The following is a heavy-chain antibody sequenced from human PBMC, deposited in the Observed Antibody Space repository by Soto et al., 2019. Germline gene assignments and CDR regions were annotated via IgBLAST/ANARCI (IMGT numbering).Heavy chain of an antibody. V-gene: IGHV4-31*03. J-gene: IGHJ6*02. CDR1: CGSISSGGYY. Sequence: PSETLFLTCTVSCGSISSGGYYWSWIRQHPGKGLEWIGYIYYSGSTYYNPSLKSRVTISVDTSKNQFSLKLSSVTAADTAVYYCARDRGMAPYYYGMDVWGQGTTVTVSS. CDR3: ARDRGMAPYYYGMDV. CDR2: IYYSGST. D-gene: IGHD3-10*01.